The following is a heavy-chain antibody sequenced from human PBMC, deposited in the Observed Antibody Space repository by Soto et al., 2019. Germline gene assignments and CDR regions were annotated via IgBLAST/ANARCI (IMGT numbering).Heavy chain of an antibody. CDR3: AREGLWYDSSGYYSHYYYGMDV. J-gene: IGHJ6*02. V-gene: IGHV3-11*01. CDR2: ISSSGGTI. Sequence: PGGSLRLSCAASGFTFSDYYMSWIRQAPGKGLEWVSYISSSGGTIYYADSVKGRFTISRDNAKNSLYLQMNSLRAEDTAVYYCAREGLWYDSSGYYSHYYYGMDVWGQGTTVTVSS. D-gene: IGHD3-22*01. CDR1: GFTFSDYY.